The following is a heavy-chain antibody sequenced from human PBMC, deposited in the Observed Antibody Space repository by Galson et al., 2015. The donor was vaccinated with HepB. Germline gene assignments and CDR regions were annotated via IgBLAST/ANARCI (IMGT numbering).Heavy chain of an antibody. CDR3: ARGGHRITIFGVVRHYYYMDV. CDR1: GYTFTSYY. J-gene: IGHJ6*03. Sequence: SVKVSCKASGYTFTSYYMHWVRQAPGQGLEWMGIINPSGGSTSYAQKFQGRVTMTRDTSTSTVYMELSSLRSEDTAVYYCARGGHRITIFGVVRHYYYMDVWGKGTTVTVSS. V-gene: IGHV1-46*03. D-gene: IGHD3-3*01. CDR2: INPSGGST.